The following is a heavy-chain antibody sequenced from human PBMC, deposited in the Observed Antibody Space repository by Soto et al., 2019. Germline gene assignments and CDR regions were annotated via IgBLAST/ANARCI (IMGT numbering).Heavy chain of an antibody. D-gene: IGHD4-17*01. Sequence: GGSLRLYCAAYGFTFSNAGMSWVRQAPGKGLEWVGRMTSKSDGGTTDYAAPVKGRFTISRDDSKNTLYLQMNSLKTEDTAVYSCTCGDSSAYFAYWGQGTLVTVSS. V-gene: IGHV3-15*01. CDR1: GFTFSNAG. J-gene: IGHJ4*02. CDR2: MTSKSDGGTT. CDR3: TCGDSSAYFAY.